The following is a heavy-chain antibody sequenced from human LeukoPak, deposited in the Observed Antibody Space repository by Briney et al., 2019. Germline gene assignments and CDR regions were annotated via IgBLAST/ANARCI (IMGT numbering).Heavy chain of an antibody. Sequence: SETLPLTCTVSGGSISSYYWSWIRQPPGKGLEWIGYIYYSGSTNYNPSLKSRVTISVDTSKNQFSLKLSSVTPADTAVYYCARAYDDGSSDYWGQGTLVTVSS. V-gene: IGHV4-59*01. CDR3: ARAYDDGSSDY. D-gene: IGHD4-17*01. CDR1: GGSISSYY. CDR2: IYYSGST. J-gene: IGHJ4*02.